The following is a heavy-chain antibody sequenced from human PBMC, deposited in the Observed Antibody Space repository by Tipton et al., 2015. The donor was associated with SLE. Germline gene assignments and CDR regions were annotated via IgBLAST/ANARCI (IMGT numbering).Heavy chain of an antibody. Sequence: LRLSCDLNGGSFSGNYWGWIRQTPGKGLEWVGEDNHSGATRYNPSLKSRVTISVDDSENQFSLKLNSVTAADTAVYYCARSLGYSGEGAFDIWGQGTMVTVSS. CDR1: GGSFSGNY. D-gene: IGHD5-12*01. J-gene: IGHJ3*02. CDR2: DNHSGAT. V-gene: IGHV4-34*01. CDR3: ARSLGYSGEGAFDI.